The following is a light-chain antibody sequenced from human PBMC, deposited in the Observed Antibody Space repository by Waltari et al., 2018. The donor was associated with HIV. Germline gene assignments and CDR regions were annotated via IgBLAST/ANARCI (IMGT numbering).Light chain of an antibody. Sequence: QSALTQPRSVSGSPGQSVTISCTGTSSDVGGYNYVSWYQHHPGKAPKLVIYDVSKRPSGVPDRFSGSKSANTASLTISGLQAEDEADYYCCSYAGSYTYVFGTGTKVTVL. CDR2: DVS. J-gene: IGLJ1*01. CDR1: SSDVGGYNY. V-gene: IGLV2-11*01. CDR3: CSYAGSYTYV.